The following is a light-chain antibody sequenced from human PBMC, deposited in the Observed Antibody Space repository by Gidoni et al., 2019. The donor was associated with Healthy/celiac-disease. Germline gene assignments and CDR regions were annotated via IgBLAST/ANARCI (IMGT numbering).Light chain of an antibody. J-gene: IGKJ4*01. CDR3: KQNRRAPLT. CDR1: PSLFHTHGYNY. CDR2: LGS. V-gene: IGKV2-28*01. Sequence: TVMTQSPLLLSFTPVESASISSRSSPSLFHTHGYNYLAWYLQKPGQSPQLLLYLGSHRAPGGPDRFSGSGSGTEFTLTISRVEAEDVGVYFCKQNRRAPLTFGGGTKVE.